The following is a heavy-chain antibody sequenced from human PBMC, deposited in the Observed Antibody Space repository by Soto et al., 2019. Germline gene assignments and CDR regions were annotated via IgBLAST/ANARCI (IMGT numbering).Heavy chain of an antibody. Sequence: SETLSLTCTVSGGSISSYYWSWIRQPPGKGLEWIGYIYYSGSTNYNPSLKSRVTISVDTSKNQFSLKLSSVTAADTAVYYCARDITADWGQGTLVTVSS. CDR2: IYYSGST. CDR1: GGSISSYY. J-gene: IGHJ4*02. V-gene: IGHV4-59*01. D-gene: IGHD3-3*01. CDR3: ARDITAD.